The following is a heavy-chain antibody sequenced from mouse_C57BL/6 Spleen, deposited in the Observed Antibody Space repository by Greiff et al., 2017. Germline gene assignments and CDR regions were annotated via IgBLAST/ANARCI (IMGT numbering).Heavy chain of an antibody. CDR3: ARGCYYYGSSDDFDV. V-gene: IGHV1-20*01. J-gene: IGHJ1*03. D-gene: IGHD1-1*01. CDR1: GYSFTGSF. Sequence: VQLQQSGPELVKPGASVKISCKASGYSFTGSFMNWVMQSHGKSLEWIGRINPYNGDTFYNQKFKGKATLTVDKSSSTAHMELRSLTSEDSAVYYCARGCYYYGSSDDFDVWGTGTTVTVSS. CDR2: INPYNGDT.